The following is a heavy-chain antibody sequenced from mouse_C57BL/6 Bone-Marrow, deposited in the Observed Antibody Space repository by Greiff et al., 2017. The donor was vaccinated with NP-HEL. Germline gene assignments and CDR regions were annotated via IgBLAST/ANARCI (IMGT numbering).Heavy chain of an antibody. CDR1: GYAFSSSW. CDR2: IYPGDGDT. D-gene: IGHD4-1*01. J-gene: IGHJ2*01. Sequence: QVQLQQSGPELVKPGASVKISCKASGYAFSSSWMNWVKQRPGKGLEWIGRIYPGDGDTNYNGKFKGKATLTADKSSSTAYMQLSSLTSEDSAVYFCARSLGLDYWGKGTTLTVSS. V-gene: IGHV1-82*01. CDR3: ARSLGLDY.